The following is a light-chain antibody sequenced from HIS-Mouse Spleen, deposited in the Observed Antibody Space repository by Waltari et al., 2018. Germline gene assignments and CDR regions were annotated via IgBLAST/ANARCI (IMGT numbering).Light chain of an antibody. CDR1: SSDVGSYNL. CDR3: CSYAGSSTFVV. Sequence: QSALTQPASVSGSPGQSITISCTGTSSDVGSYNLVSWYQQHPGKAPNLMIYEGSKRPSGVSNRFSGSKSGNTASLTISGLQAEDEADDYCCSYAGSSTFVVFGGGTKLTVL. CDR2: EGS. V-gene: IGLV2-23*03. J-gene: IGLJ2*01.